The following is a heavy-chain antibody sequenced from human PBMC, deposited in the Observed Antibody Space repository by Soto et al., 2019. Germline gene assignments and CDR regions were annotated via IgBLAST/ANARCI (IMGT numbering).Heavy chain of an antibody. CDR3: ARGRYCTTTSCYKQGPDY. CDR1: GFTFPSYA. J-gene: IGHJ4*02. D-gene: IGHD2-2*02. CDR2: ISGSGGST. V-gene: IGHV3-23*01. Sequence: PGGSLRLSCAASGFTFPSYAMNWVRQAPGKGLKWVSVISGSGGSTYYADSVKGRFTISRDNSENTLYLQMNSLRAEDTAVYYCARGRYCTTTSCYKQGPDYWGQGTLVTVSS.